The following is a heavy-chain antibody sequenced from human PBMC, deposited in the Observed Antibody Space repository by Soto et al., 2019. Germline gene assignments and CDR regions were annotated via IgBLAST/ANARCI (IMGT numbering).Heavy chain of an antibody. D-gene: IGHD3-22*01. V-gene: IGHV4-30-4*01. J-gene: IGHJ4*02. CDR3: ARDYYDSSGYYYFDY. Sequence: PSETLSLTCTVSGGSISSGDYYWSWIRQPPGKGLEWIGYIYYSGSTYYNPSLKSRVTISVDTSKNQFSLKLSSVTAADTAVYYCARDYYDSSGYYYFDYWGQGTLVTVSS. CDR2: IYYSGST. CDR1: GGSISSGDYY.